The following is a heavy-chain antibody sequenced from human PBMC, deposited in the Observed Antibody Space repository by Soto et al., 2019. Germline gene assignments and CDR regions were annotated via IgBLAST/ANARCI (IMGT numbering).Heavy chain of an antibody. Sequence: SETLSLTCTVSGGSISSGGYYWSWIRQHPGKGLEWIGYIYYSGSTYYNPSLKSRVTISVDTSKNQFSLNLSSVTAADTAVYYCARGRCSSTSCYGYLHYYYYYGMDVWGQGTTVTVSS. J-gene: IGHJ6*02. V-gene: IGHV4-31*03. CDR3: ARGRCSSTSCYGYLHYYYYYGMDV. CDR1: GGSISSGGYY. D-gene: IGHD2-2*01. CDR2: IYYSGST.